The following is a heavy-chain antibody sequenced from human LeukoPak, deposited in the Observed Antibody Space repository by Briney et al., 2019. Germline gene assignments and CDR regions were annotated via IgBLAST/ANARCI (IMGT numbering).Heavy chain of an antibody. D-gene: IGHD2/OR15-2a*01. CDR3: ARRAAEWVLLYY. Sequence: GESLKISCKVSGYRFTIYWIGGVRQMPGKGLEWMGIIYPGDSDTRYSPSFQGQVTISADKSISTAYLQWSSLRASDTAMYYCARRAAEWVLLYYWGQGTLVTVSS. CDR1: GYRFTIYW. CDR2: IYPGDSDT. J-gene: IGHJ4*02. V-gene: IGHV5-51*01.